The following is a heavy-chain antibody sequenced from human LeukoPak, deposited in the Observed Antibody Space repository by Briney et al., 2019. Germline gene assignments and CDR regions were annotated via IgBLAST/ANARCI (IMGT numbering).Heavy chain of an antibody. Sequence: GGSLRLSCAASGFTFSSYSMYWVRQAPGKGLEWVSSISSSSSYIYYADSVKGRFTISRDNAKNSLYLQMNSLRAEDTAVYYCARGYDILTGYDYWGQGTLVTVSS. CDR1: GFTFSSYS. V-gene: IGHV3-21*01. CDR3: ARGYDILTGYDY. CDR2: ISSSSSYI. D-gene: IGHD3-9*01. J-gene: IGHJ4*02.